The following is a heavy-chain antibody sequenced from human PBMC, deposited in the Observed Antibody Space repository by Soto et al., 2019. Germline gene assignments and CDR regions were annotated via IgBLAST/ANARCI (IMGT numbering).Heavy chain of an antibody. J-gene: IGHJ4*02. CDR2: VSYDGSHN. CDR1: KFTFSDYA. D-gene: IGHD2-15*01. V-gene: IGHV3-30-3*01. CDR3: ARDTGKGYCSGGYCYAPDF. Sequence: QVQLVESGGGVVQPGRSLRLSCAASKFTFSDYAMHWVRQAPGKGLEWVALVSYDGSHNYYADSLKGRFTISRDNSKNTLFLQMHSLRAEDTAVYYCARDTGKGYCSGGYCYAPDFWGQGTLVTVSS.